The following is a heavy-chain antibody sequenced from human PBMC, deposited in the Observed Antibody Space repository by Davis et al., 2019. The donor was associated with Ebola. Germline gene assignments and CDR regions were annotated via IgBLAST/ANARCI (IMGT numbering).Heavy chain of an antibody. CDR1: GFTFSSYG. CDR2: IWYDGSNK. D-gene: IGHD2-2*01. CDR3: AKANRCSSTSCYWGYYYYGMDV. J-gene: IGHJ6*02. Sequence: PGGSLRLSCAASGFTFSSYGMHWVRQAPGKGLEWVAVIWYDGSNKYYADSVKGRFTISRDNSKNTLYLQMNSLRAEDTAVYYCAKANRCSSTSCYWGYYYYGMDVWGQGTTVTVSS. V-gene: IGHV3-30*02.